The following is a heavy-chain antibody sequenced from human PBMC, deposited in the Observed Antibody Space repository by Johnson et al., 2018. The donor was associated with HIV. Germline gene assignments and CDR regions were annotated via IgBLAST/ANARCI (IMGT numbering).Heavy chain of an antibody. D-gene: IGHD3-9*01. J-gene: IGHJ3*02. CDR3: ASPLRYFDWLLDRSAFDI. CDR2: IYSGGST. CDR1: GFTVSSDY. Sequence: VQLVESGGGLVQPGGSLRLSCAASGFTVSSDYMTWVRQAPGKWLEWVSIIYSGGSTYYPRYVKGRFTISRDNSKNTLYLQMNSLRAEDTAVYYCASPLRYFDWLLDRSAFDIWGQGTMVTVSS. V-gene: IGHV3-66*02.